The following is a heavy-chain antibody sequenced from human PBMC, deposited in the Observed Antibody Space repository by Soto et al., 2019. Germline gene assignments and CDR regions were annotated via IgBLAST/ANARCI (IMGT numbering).Heavy chain of an antibody. CDR1: GFTFSNAW. J-gene: IGHJ4*02. V-gene: IGHV3-15*01. D-gene: IGHD6-19*01. Sequence: GGSLRLSCAASGFTFSNAWMSWVRQAPGKWLEWVGRIKSKTDGGTTDYAAPVKGRFTISRDDSKNTLYLQMNSLKTEDTAVYYCTTDWVYNDIAVAGGVQGXLVTVYS. CDR3: TTDWVYNDIAVAG. CDR2: IKSKTDGGTT.